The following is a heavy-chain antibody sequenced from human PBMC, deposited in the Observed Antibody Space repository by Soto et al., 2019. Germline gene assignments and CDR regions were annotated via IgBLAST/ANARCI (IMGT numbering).Heavy chain of an antibody. CDR2: IYHDGTKA. CDR3: AKDRGRRWLLDAFDI. J-gene: IGHJ3*02. D-gene: IGHD1-26*01. CDR1: GFTFSDYG. V-gene: IGHV3-33*03. Sequence: GGSLRLSCAASGFTFSDYGMHWVRQAPGRGLEWVALIYHDGTKAYYADSVKGRFTISRDNSKYTLTVEMNSLRAEDTAVYYCAKDRGRRWLLDAFDIWGQGTMVTVSS.